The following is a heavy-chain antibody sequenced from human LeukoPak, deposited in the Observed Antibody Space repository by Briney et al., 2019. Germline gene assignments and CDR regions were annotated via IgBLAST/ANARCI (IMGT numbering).Heavy chain of an antibody. CDR1: GGSISSYY. CDR3: ARDIYFYDSSGYQGAFDI. V-gene: IGHV4-59*01. CDR2: IYYSGST. D-gene: IGHD3-22*01. Sequence: SETLSLTCTVSGGSISSYYWSWIRQPPGKGLYWIGYIYYSGSTSYNPSLKSRVTISVDTSKNQFSLKLSSVTAADTAVYYCARDIYFYDSSGYQGAFDICGQGTMVTVSS. J-gene: IGHJ3*02.